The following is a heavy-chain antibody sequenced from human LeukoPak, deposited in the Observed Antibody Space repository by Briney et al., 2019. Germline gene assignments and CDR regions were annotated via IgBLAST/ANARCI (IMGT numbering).Heavy chain of an antibody. J-gene: IGHJ5*02. V-gene: IGHV3-53*01. D-gene: IGHD3-10*01. CDR3: ASTYGSGSYYNLGEWFDP. Sequence: GGSLRLSCAASGLTVRSNYMSWVRQAPGKGLEWVSVIYSDGSTYYEESVKGRFTISRDNSKNTLSLQMNSLRVEDTAVYYCASTYGSGSYYNLGEWFDPWGQGTLVTVSS. CDR1: GLTVRSNY. CDR2: IYSDGST.